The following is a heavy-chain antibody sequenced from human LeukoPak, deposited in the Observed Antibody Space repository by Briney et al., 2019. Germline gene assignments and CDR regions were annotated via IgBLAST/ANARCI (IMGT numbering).Heavy chain of an antibody. CDR3: ARVLTGSWDWFDP. CDR1: GFTFSSYG. V-gene: IGHV3-30*03. Sequence: GGSLRLSCAASGFTFSSYGMHWVRQAPGKGLEWVAVISYDGSNKYYADSVKGRFTISRDNSKNTLYLQMNSLRAEDTAVYYCARVLTGSWDWFDPWGQGTLVTVSS. D-gene: IGHD2-8*02. J-gene: IGHJ5*02. CDR2: ISYDGSNK.